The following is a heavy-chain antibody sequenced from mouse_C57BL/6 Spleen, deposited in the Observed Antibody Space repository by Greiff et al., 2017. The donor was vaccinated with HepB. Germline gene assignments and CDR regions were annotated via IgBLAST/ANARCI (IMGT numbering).Heavy chain of an antibody. Sequence: QVQLQQPGAELVMPGASVKLSCKASGYTFTSYWMNWVKQRPGQGLEWIGEIDPSDSYTNYNQKFKGKSTLTVDKSSSTAYMQLSSLTSEDSAVYDCARWDYGSNYYAMDYWGQGTSVTVSS. V-gene: IGHV1-69*01. CDR3: ARWDYGSNYYAMDY. D-gene: IGHD1-1*01. CDR2: IDPSDSYT. CDR1: GYTFTSYW. J-gene: IGHJ4*01.